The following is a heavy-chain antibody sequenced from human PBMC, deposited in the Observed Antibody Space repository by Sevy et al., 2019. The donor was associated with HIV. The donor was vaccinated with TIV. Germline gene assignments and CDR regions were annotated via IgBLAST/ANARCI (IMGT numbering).Heavy chain of an antibody. CDR3: ARGINIAVAGTNLDY. V-gene: IGHV1-46*01. D-gene: IGHD6-19*01. CDR1: GYTFTSYY. J-gene: IGHJ4*02. Sequence: ASMKVSCKASGYTFTSYYMHWVRQAPGQGLEWMGIINPSGGSTSYAQKFQGRVTMTRDTSTSTVYMELSSLRSEDTAVYYCARGINIAVAGTNLDYWGQGTLVTVSS. CDR2: INPSGGST.